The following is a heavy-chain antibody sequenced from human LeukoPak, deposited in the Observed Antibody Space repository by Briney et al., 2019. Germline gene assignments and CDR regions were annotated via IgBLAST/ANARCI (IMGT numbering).Heavy chain of an antibody. CDR1: GGSVSSSSYY. CDR2: IYYSGST. CDR3: ARVVRRYYDSSGFFDY. Sequence: SETLSLTCTVSGGSVSSSSYYWGWIRQPPGKGLEWIGYIYYSGSTYYNPSLKSRVTISVDTSKNQFSLKLSSVTAADTAVYYCARVVRRYYDSSGFFDYWGQGTLVTVSS. V-gene: IGHV4-31*03. J-gene: IGHJ4*02. D-gene: IGHD3-22*01.